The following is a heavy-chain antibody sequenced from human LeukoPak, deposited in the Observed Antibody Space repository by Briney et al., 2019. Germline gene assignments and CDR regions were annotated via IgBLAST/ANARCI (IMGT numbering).Heavy chain of an antibody. Sequence: GGSLRLSCAASGFTFSSYSMNWVRQAPGKGLEWVSAISGSGGSTYYADSVKGRFSISRDNSKNTLYLQMNSLSAEDTAVYYCAKEHGTTMHYDFDYWGQGTLVTVSS. V-gene: IGHV3-23*01. CDR1: GFTFSSYS. D-gene: IGHD1-7*01. CDR2: ISGSGGST. J-gene: IGHJ4*02. CDR3: AKEHGTTMHYDFDY.